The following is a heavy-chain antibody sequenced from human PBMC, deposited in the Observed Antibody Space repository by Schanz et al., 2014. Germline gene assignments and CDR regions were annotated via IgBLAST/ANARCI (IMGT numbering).Heavy chain of an antibody. CDR3: ARGGPAYYFDD. Sequence: EVQLLESGGGLVQPGGSLRLSCAASGFTFSSYAMSWVRQAPGKGLEWVSNIPWNGAAIGYAGSVRGRFTISRDSAKNSLYLQMNSLRPEDTALYYCARGGPAYYFDDWGQGTLVTVSS. V-gene: IGHV3-9*01. CDR1: GFTFSSYA. CDR2: IPWNGAAI. J-gene: IGHJ4*02.